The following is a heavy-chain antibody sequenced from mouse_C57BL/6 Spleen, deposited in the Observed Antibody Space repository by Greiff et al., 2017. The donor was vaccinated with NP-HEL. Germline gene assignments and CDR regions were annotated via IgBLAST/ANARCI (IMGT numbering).Heavy chain of an antibody. CDR2: IDPEDGDT. CDR1: GFNIKDYY. Sequence: EVQLVESGAELVRPGASVKLSCTASGFNIKDYYMHWVKQRPEQGLEWIGRIDPEDGDTEYAPKFQGKATMTADTSSNTAYLQLSSLTSEDTAVYYCTTRRVTTVADYYAMDYWGQGTSVTVSS. CDR3: TTRRVTTVADYYAMDY. V-gene: IGHV14-1*01. J-gene: IGHJ4*01. D-gene: IGHD1-1*01.